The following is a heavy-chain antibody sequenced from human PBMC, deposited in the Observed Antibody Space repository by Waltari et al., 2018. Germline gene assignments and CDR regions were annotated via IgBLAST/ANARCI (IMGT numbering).Heavy chain of an antibody. J-gene: IGHJ6*02. Sequence: EVQLVESGGGLIQPGGSLRLPCAASGFTVSSNYMSWVRQAPGRGLGWVAVLYGGGSTYYADSVKGRFTISRDNSKNTLYLQMNSLRAEDTAVYYCAREVVVVVPAAILYYGMDVWGQGTTVTVSS. D-gene: IGHD2-2*01. CDR3: AREVVVVVPAAILYYGMDV. CDR2: LYGGGST. V-gene: IGHV3-53*01. CDR1: GFTVSSNY.